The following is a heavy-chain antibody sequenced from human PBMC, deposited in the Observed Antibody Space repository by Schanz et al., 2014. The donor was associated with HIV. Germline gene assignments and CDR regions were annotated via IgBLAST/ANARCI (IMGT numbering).Heavy chain of an antibody. J-gene: IGHJ4*02. CDR3: ANEEVPNDY. Sequence: EVQVLESGGDLVQPGGSLRLSCAASGLTLSSYGMSWVRQAPGKGLEWVSGISISGETTYYADSVKGRFTISRDNSKNTLYLQMSSLRVEDTAVYYCANEEVPNDYWGQGTLVTVSS. CDR2: ISISGETT. V-gene: IGHV3-23*01. CDR1: GLTLSSYG.